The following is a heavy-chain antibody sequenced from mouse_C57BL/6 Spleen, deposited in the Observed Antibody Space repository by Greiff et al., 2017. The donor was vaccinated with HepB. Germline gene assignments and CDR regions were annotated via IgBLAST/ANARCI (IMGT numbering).Heavy chain of an antibody. D-gene: IGHD3-1*01. Sequence: EVQLQQSGPELVKPGASVKMSCKASGYTFTDYNMHWVKQSHGKGLEWIGYINPNNGGTSYNQKFKGKATLTVNKSSSTAYMELRSLTSEDSAVYYCAIELGLDRYFDVWGTGTTVTVSS. J-gene: IGHJ1*03. CDR2: INPNNGGT. CDR3: AIELGLDRYFDV. CDR1: GYTFTDYN. V-gene: IGHV1-22*01.